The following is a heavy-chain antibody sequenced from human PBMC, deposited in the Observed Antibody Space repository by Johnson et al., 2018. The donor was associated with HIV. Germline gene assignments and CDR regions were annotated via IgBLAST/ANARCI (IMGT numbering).Heavy chain of an antibody. Sequence: VQLVESGGGVVQPGRSLRLSCAASGFTFSSYAMHWVRQAPGKGLEWVAVISYDGSKKYYADSVKGRFTISRDNSKNILYLQVSSLRLEDTAVYYCARDITPHKEGDAFDIWGQGTMVTVSS. D-gene: IGHD1-14*01. CDR3: ARDITPHKEGDAFDI. CDR2: ISYDGSKK. J-gene: IGHJ3*02. CDR1: GFTFSSYA. V-gene: IGHV3-30*04.